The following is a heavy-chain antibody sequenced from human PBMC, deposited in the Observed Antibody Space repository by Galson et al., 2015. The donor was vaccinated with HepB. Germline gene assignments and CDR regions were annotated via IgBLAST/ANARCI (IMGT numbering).Heavy chain of an antibody. CDR3: ARAQRAYSSSSPPGY. Sequence: SLRLSCAASGFTFSSYDMHWVRQATGKGLEWVPAIGTAGDTYYPGSVKGRFTISRENAKNSLYLQMNSLRAGDTAVYYCARAQRAYSSSSPPGYWGQGTLVTVSS. J-gene: IGHJ4*02. CDR1: GFTFSSYD. CDR2: IGTAGDT. D-gene: IGHD6-6*01. V-gene: IGHV3-13*01.